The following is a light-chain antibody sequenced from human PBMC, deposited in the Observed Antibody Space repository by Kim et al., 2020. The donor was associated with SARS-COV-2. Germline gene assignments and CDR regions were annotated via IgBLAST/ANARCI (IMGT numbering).Light chain of an antibody. V-gene: IGLV3-21*04. CDR2: YDS. J-gene: IGLJ2*01. CDR1: NIGSKS. Sequence: PGKTDMITCGGNNIGSKSVHWYQQKPGQAPVLVIYYDSDRPSGIPERFSGSNSGNTATLTISRVEAGDEADYYCQVWDSSSDHRVFGGGTQLTVL. CDR3: QVWDSSSDHRV.